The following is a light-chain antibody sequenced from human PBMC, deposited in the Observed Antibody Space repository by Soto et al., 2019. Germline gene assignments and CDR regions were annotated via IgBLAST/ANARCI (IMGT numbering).Light chain of an antibody. CDR1: ISNIGGNN. Sequence: QSVLTQPPSASGTPGQRVTISCSGSISNIGGNNVTCYQQLPGTAPKLLMYTNNQRPSGVPDRFSGSKSGTSASLAISGLQSEDEADYYCAAWDDSLNGVVFGGGTKVTVL. J-gene: IGLJ2*01. CDR3: AAWDDSLNGVV. CDR2: TNN. V-gene: IGLV1-44*01.